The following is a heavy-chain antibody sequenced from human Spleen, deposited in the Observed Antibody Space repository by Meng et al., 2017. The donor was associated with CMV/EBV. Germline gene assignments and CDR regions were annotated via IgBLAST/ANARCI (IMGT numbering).Heavy chain of an antibody. J-gene: IGHJ4*02. V-gene: IGHV3-21*01. D-gene: IGHD6-13*01. CDR2: ISSGSSYI. CDR3: ARDLQL. Sequence: VELVESGGGVVQPGRSLRLSCAASGFTFSTNSMNWVRQAPGKGLEWVSSISSGSSYISYADSVKGRFTISRDDAKNSLYLQMNSLRVEDTAVYYCARDLQLGGQGTLVTVSS. CDR1: GFTFSTNS.